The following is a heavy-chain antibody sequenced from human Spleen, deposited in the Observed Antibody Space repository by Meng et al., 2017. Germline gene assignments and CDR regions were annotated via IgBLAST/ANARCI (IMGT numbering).Heavy chain of an antibody. CDR1: GGIFSNYV. V-gene: IGHV1-69*13. D-gene: IGHD2-2*01. Sequence: SVKVSCKALGGIFSNYVIGWVRQAPGQGLEWMGGINAVFGTTNYAQKFHNRVTITSDESTSTVYMELTRVTSEDTAVYFCARKAGNCISTTCYSLDYWGQGTLVTVSS. J-gene: IGHJ4*02. CDR3: ARKAGNCISTTCYSLDY. CDR2: INAVFGTT.